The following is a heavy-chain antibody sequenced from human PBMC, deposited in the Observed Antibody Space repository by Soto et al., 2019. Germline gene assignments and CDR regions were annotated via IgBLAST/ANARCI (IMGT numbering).Heavy chain of an antibody. J-gene: IGHJ6*03. CDR1: GGTFSSYT. Sequence: SVKVSCKASGGTFSSYTISWVRQAPGQGLEWMGRIIPILGIANYAQKFQGRVTITADKSTSTAYMELSSLRSEDTAVYYCARVPPPTRIAAAGYYYYYYMDVWGRGTTVTVSS. D-gene: IGHD6-13*01. CDR3: ARVPPPTRIAAAGYYYYYYMDV. V-gene: IGHV1-69*02. CDR2: IIPILGIA.